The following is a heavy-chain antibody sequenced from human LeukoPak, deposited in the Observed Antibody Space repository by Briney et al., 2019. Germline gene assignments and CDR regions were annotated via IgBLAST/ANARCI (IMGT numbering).Heavy chain of an antibody. V-gene: IGHV3-53*01. CDR2: IYSDDTT. D-gene: IGHD4-23*01. CDR1: GFTVSGNY. CDR3: ARRAGGYSHPYDY. J-gene: IGHJ4*02. Sequence: SGGSLRLSCAVSGFTVSGNYMSWIRQGPGKGLEWVSLIYSDDTTLYADSVKGRFTISRDISKNTLYLQMSSLRAEDTAVYYCARRAGGYSHPYDYWGQGVLVTVSS.